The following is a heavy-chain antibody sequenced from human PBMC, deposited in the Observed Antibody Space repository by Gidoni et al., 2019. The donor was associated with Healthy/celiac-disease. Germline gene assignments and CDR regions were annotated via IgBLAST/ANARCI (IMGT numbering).Heavy chain of an antibody. V-gene: IGHV3-30-3*01. Sequence: QVQLVESGGGVGQPGRSLRLSCAASGFTFSSDAMHWVRQAPGKGLEWVAGISYDGSNKYYADSVKGRFTISRDNSKNTLYLQMNSLRAEDTAVYYCARDDYGDSYESHAFDIWGQGTMVTVSS. CDR1: GFTFSSDA. CDR3: ARDDYGDSYESHAFDI. D-gene: IGHD4-17*01. J-gene: IGHJ3*02. CDR2: ISYDGSNK.